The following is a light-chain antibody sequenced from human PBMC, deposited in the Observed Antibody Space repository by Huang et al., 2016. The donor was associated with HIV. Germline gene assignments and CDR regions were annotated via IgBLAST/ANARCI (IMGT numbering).Light chain of an antibody. CDR3: QQYNNWPPLT. CDR2: GAS. CDR1: QSCSSN. J-gene: IGKJ4*01. Sequence: EIVMTQSPATLSVSPGERATLSCRASQSCSSNLAWYQQKPGQAPRLLIYGASTRATGSPARVSGSGSGTEVTLTISSLQSEDFAVYYCQQYNNWPPLTFGGGTKVEIK. V-gene: IGKV3-15*01.